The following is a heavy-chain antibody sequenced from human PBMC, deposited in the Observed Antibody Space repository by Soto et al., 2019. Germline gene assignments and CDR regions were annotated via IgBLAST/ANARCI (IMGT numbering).Heavy chain of an antibody. D-gene: IGHD5-12*01. Sequence: APVKVSCKVSGYTLTELSIHWVRQAPGKGLEWMGGFDPEDGETIYAQKFQGRVTMTEDTSTDTAYMELSSLRSEDTAVYYCATVGYSGYDSDYWGQGTLVTVSS. CDR2: FDPEDGET. CDR1: GYTLTELS. V-gene: IGHV1-24*01. J-gene: IGHJ4*02. CDR3: ATVGYSGYDSDY.